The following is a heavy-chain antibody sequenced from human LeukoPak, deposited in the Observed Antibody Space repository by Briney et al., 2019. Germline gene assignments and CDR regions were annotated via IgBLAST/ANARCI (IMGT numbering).Heavy chain of an antibody. J-gene: IGHJ4*02. V-gene: IGHV3-15*01. CDR2: IKSKTDGGTT. Sequence: GGSLRLSCAASGFTFINAWMTWVRQAPGKGLEWVGRIKSKTDGGTTDYAAPVKGRFSISRDDSKNTLYLQMNSLKTEDTAVYYCTSGAAGTSNFDYWGQGTLVTVSP. CDR3: TSGAAGTSNFDY. D-gene: IGHD6-13*01. CDR1: GFTFINAW.